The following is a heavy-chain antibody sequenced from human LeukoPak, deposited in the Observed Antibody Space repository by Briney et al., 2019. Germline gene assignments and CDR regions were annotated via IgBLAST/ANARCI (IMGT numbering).Heavy chain of an antibody. CDR3: AKVSGYCSTTSCSFDY. V-gene: IGHV3-23*01. CDR2: ISGSGGST. J-gene: IGHJ4*02. CDR1: GFTFSSYA. Sequence: GGSLRLSCAASGFTFSSYALSWVRQAPGKGLEWVPTISGSGGSTYYADSVKGQLTISRDNSKNTLYLQVNSLRAEDTAVYYCAKVSGYCSTTSCSFDYWGQGTLVTVSS. D-gene: IGHD2-2*01.